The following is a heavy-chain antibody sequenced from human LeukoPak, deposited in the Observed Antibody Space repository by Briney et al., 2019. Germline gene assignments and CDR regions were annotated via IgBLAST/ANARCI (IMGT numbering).Heavy chain of an antibody. CDR3: ARHGLELGFFGNWFDP. J-gene: IGHJ5*02. V-gene: IGHV4-39*01. CDR2: IYYSGST. D-gene: IGHD3-3*01. Sequence: PSETLSLTCTVSGDSISSSSSYWGWIRQPPGEGLEWIGSIYYSGSTYYNTSLKSRVTISVDTSKNQFSLRLNSVTAADTAVYYCARHGLELGFFGNWFDPWGQGTLVTVSS. CDR1: GDSISSSSSY.